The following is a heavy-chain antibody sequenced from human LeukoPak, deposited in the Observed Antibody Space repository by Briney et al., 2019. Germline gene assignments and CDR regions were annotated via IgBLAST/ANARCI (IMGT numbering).Heavy chain of an antibody. CDR1: GGSVSSGSYY. D-gene: IGHD2-15*01. Sequence: PSETLSLTCTVSGGSVSSGSYYWSWIRQPPGKGLEWIGYIYYSGSTNYNPSLKSRVTISVDTSKNQFSLKLSSVTGADTAVYYCARGMVVVAAKDYWGQGTLVTVSS. CDR3: ARGMVVVAAKDY. V-gene: IGHV4-61*01. J-gene: IGHJ4*02. CDR2: IYYSGST.